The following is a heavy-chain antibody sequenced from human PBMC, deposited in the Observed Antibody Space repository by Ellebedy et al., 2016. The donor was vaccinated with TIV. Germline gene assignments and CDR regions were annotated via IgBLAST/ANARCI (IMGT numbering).Heavy chain of an antibody. D-gene: IGHD6-19*01. CDR3: VKGGWLDD. CDR2: IDSTSDRT. Sequence: GGSLRLXCVASGFSFSTFEMSWVRQAPGKGLEWVAFIDSTSDRTEYAESVMGRFLISRDNSENTLYLQMSSLRAEDTAIYNCVKGGWLDDWGQGTLVTVSS. V-gene: IGHV3-23*05. CDR1: GFSFSTFE. J-gene: IGHJ4*02.